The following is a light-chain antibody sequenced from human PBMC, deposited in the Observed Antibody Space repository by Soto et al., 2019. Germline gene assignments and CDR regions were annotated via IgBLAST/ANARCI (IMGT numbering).Light chain of an antibody. CDR2: RNN. CDR1: SSNIGSNY. Sequence: QSVLTQPPSASGTPGQGVTISCSGSSSNIGSNYVYWYQQVPGAAPKLLIYRNNQRPSGVPDRFSGSKSGTSASLAISGLRSEDEADYYCATWDDSLSGVVFGGGTKLTVL. V-gene: IGLV1-47*01. CDR3: ATWDDSLSGVV. J-gene: IGLJ2*01.